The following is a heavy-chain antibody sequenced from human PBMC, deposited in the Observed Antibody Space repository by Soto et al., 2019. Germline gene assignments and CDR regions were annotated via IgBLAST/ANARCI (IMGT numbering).Heavy chain of an antibody. J-gene: IGHJ5*02. V-gene: IGHV3-74*01. CDR2: INSDGSST. CDR3: ARDGCSGSNCLNWFDP. Sequence: GGSLRLSCAASGFTFSSYWMHWVRQAPGKGLVWVSRINSDGSSTSYADSVKDRFTISRDNAKNSLYLQMNSLRAEDTAVYYCARDGCSGSNCLNWFDPWGQGTLVTVSS. CDR1: GFTFSSYW. D-gene: IGHD2-15*01.